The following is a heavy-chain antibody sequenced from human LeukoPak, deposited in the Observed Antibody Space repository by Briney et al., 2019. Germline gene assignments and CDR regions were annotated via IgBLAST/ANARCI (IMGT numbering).Heavy chain of an antibody. CDR3: ASQAGWGYLQH. CDR2: IYTSGST. J-gene: IGHJ1*01. V-gene: IGHV4-4*09. Sequence: SETLSLTCTVSGGSISSYYWSWIRQPPGKGLEWIGYIYTSGSTNYNPSLKSRVTISVDTSKNQFSLKLSSVTAADTAVYYCASQAGWGYLQHWGQGTLVSVCS. D-gene: IGHD3-10*01. CDR1: GGSISSYY.